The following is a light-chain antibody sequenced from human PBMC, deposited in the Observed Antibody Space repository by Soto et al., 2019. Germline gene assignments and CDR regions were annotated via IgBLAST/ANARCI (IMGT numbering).Light chain of an antibody. V-gene: IGKV1-5*01. CDR2: DAS. CDR3: QQYNTYWT. J-gene: IGKJ1*01. CDR1: QSISHW. Sequence: DIQMTQSPSTLSASVGDRVTITCRASQSISHWLAWYQQKPGKAPKVLIYDASSLESGVPSRFSGSGSGTEFTLTINSLQPDDLATYYCQQYNTYWTFGQGTKV.